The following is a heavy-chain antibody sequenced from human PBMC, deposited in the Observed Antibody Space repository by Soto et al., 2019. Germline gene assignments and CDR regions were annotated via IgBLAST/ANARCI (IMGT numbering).Heavy chain of an antibody. D-gene: IGHD3-9*01. CDR2: IYYSGST. J-gene: IGHJ6*02. V-gene: IGHV4-59*01. CDR1: GCSISSYY. CDR3: ARDMYYDILTGQDYYYGIDV. Sequence: SETLSLTCTVSGCSISSYYWSWIRQPPGKGLEWIGYIYYSGSTNYNPSLKSRVTISVDTSKNQFSLKLSSVTAADTAVYYCARDMYYDILTGQDYYYGIDVCGQGTTVT.